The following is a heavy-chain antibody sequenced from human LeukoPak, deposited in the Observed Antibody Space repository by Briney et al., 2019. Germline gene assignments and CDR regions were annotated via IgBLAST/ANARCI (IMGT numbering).Heavy chain of an antibody. CDR1: GFTFSNYW. Sequence: GGSLRLSCAASGFTFSNYWMTWVRQAPGKGLEWVANIKKDGSEKHYVDSVQGRFTISRDNAKNSVDLQMNSLRVEDTAVYFCAREGYLYGSGTYADYWGQGTLVTVSS. J-gene: IGHJ4*02. CDR3: AREGYLYGSGTYADY. V-gene: IGHV3-7*01. D-gene: IGHD3-10*01. CDR2: IKKDGSEK.